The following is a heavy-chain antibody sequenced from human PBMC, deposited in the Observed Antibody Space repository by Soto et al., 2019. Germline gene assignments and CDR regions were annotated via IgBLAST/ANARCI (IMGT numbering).Heavy chain of an antibody. CDR2: IYYSGST. J-gene: IGHJ4*02. D-gene: IGHD3-9*01. V-gene: IGHV4-39*01. CDR1: GGSISSSSYY. Sequence: PSETLSLTCTVSGGSISSSSYYWGWIRQPPGKGLEWIGSIYYSGSTYYNPSLKSRVTISVDTSKNQFSLKLSSVTAADTAVYYCARSGPMRVLRYFDWSHNHGQYYFDYWGQGTLVTVSS. CDR3: ARSGPMRVLRYFDWSHNHGQYYFDY.